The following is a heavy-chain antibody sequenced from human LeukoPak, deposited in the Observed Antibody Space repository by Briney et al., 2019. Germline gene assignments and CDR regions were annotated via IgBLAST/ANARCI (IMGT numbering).Heavy chain of an antibody. D-gene: IGHD6-13*01. CDR3: ATRGIAAAGTQPGGHWYFDL. J-gene: IGHJ2*01. V-gene: IGHV1-69*05. CDR2: IIPIFGTA. CDR1: GGTFSSYA. Sequence: ASVKVSCKASGGTFSSYAISWVRQAPGQGLEWMGGIIPIFGTANYAQKFQGRVTITTDESTSTAYMEPSSLRSEDTAVYYCATRGIAAAGTQPGGHWYFDLWGRGTLVTVSS.